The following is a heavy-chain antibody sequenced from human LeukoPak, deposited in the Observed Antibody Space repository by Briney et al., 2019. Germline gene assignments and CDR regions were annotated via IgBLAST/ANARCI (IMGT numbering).Heavy chain of an antibody. Sequence: ASVKVSCKASGYTFTSYGISWVRQAPGQGLEWMGWISAYNGNTNYAQKLQGRVTITADKSTSTAYMELSSLRSEDTAVYYCARVSPSDAFDIWGQGTMVTVSS. V-gene: IGHV1-18*01. CDR2: ISAYNGNT. CDR1: GYTFTSYG. J-gene: IGHJ3*02. CDR3: ARVSPSDAFDI.